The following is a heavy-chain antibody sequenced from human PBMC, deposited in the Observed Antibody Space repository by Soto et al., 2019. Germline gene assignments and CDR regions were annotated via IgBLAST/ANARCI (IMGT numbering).Heavy chain of an antibody. CDR2: IYYSGST. CDR3: ARPELLWGRVDY. J-gene: IGHJ4*02. V-gene: IGHV4-39*01. CDR1: GGSISSSSYY. Sequence: QLQLQESGPGLVKPSETLSLTCTVSGGSISSSSYYWGWIRQPPGKGLEWIGSIYYSGSTYYNPSLKSRVTISVGTSKNQCSLKLSSVTAADTAVYYCARPELLWGRVDYWGQGTLVTVSS. D-gene: IGHD2-2*01.